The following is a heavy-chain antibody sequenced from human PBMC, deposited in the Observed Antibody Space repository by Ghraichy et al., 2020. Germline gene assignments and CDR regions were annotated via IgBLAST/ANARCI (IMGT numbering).Heavy chain of an antibody. J-gene: IGHJ4*02. CDR2: ISSSGNTI. Sequence: GGSLRLSCAASGFPFSRRDMNWVRQAPGKGLEWVSYISSSGNTIYYADSVRGRFTISRDNAKNSLYLQMNSLRAEDTAVYYCARESDYNFRRVDYWGQGTLVTVSS. D-gene: IGHD5-24*01. CDR3: ARESDYNFRRVDY. CDR1: GFPFSRRD. V-gene: IGHV3-48*03.